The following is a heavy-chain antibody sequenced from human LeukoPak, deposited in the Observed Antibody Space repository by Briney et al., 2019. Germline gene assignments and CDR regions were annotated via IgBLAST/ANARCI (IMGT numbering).Heavy chain of an antibody. Sequence: GGSLRLSCAASGFTFDGFAMHWVRQAPGKGLEWVSYIGPSGSNIYYADSVKGRFTISRDNAKNSLYLQMNSLRAEDTAVYYCAELGITMIGGVWGKGTTVTISS. J-gene: IGHJ6*04. CDR1: GFTFDGFA. D-gene: IGHD3-10*02. CDR3: AELGITMIGGV. CDR2: IGPSGSNI. V-gene: IGHV3-48*03.